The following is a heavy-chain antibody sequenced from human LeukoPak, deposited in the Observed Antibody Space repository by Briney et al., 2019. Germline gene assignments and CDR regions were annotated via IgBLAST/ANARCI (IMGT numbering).Heavy chain of an antibody. V-gene: IGHV4-59*12. CDR2: IYYSGST. J-gene: IGHJ4*02. CDR1: GGSISSYY. CDR3: ARAVSRYCTNGVCHPYYFDY. Sequence: TSETLSLTCTVSGGSISSYYWSWIRQPPGKGLEWIGYIYYSGSTNYNPSLKSRVTMSVDTSKNQFSLKLGSVTAADTAVYYCARAVSRYCTNGVCHPYYFDYWSQGTLVTVSS. D-gene: IGHD2-8*01.